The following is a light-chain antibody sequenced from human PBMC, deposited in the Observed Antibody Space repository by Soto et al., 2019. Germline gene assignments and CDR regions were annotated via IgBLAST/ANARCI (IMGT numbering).Light chain of an antibody. CDR3: HHYNTYST. Sequence: IQMTQSPSALSASIGDRIAITGRASQSINTWLAWYQQKPGKAPKLLIYAASTLESGVPSRFSGSGSGTEFTLTITSLQPDDFATYYCHHYNTYSTFGQGTKVDIK. CDR2: AAS. J-gene: IGKJ1*01. CDR1: QSINTW. V-gene: IGKV1-5*03.